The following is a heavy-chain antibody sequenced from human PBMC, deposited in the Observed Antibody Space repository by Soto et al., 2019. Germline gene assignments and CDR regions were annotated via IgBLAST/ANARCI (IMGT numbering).Heavy chain of an antibody. J-gene: IGHJ4*02. CDR3: ARDVNSSGWYRGYYFDF. Sequence: GGSLRLSCAASGFTFSSYGMHWVRQAPGKXLEWVAVIWYDGSNKYYADSVKGRFTISRDNSKNTLYLQINSLRAEDTAVYYCARDVNSSGWYRGYYFDFWGQGTLVTVSS. D-gene: IGHD6-19*01. CDR1: GFTFSSYG. V-gene: IGHV3-33*01. CDR2: IWYDGSNK.